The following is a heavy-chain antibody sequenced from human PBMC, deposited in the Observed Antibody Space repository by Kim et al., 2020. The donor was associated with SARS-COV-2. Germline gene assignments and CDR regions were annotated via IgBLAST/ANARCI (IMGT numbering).Heavy chain of an antibody. CDR3: ARGQHIVVVTWAFDI. J-gene: IGHJ3*02. CDR1: GGSISSSSYY. D-gene: IGHD2-21*02. V-gene: IGHV4-39*07. Sequence: SETLSLTCTVSGGSISSSSYYWGWIRQPPGKGLEWIGSIYYSGSTYYNPSLKSRVTISVDTSKNQFSLKLSSVTAADTAVYYCARGQHIVVVTWAFDIWGQGTMVTVSS. CDR2: IYYSGST.